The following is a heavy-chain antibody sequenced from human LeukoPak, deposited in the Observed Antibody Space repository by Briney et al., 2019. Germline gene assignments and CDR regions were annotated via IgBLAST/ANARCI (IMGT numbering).Heavy chain of an antibody. CDR3: ARDRGIWPDY. J-gene: IGHJ4*02. V-gene: IGHV3-30*04. CDR2: ISYDGSNK. D-gene: IGHD3-10*01. Sequence: GGSLRLSCAASGFTFSSYAMHWVRQAPGKGLEWEAVISYDGSNKYYADSVKGRFTISRDNSKNTLYLQMNSLRAEDTAVYYCARDRGIWPDYWGQGTLVTVSS. CDR1: GFTFSSYA.